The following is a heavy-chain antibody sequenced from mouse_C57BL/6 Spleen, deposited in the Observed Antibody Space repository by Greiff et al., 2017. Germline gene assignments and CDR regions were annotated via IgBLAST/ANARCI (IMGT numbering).Heavy chain of an antibody. CDR1: GFSFNTYA. D-gene: IGHD2-2*01. CDR3: GAGYGGGNFDY. V-gene: IGHV10-1*01. J-gene: IGHJ2*01. Sequence: EVMLVESGGGLVQPKGSLKLSCAASGFSFNTYAMNWVRQAPGKGLEWVARIRSKSNNYATYYADSVKDRFTISRDDSESMLYLQMNNLKTEDTAMYYCGAGYGGGNFDYWGQGTTLTVSS. CDR2: IRSKSNNYAT.